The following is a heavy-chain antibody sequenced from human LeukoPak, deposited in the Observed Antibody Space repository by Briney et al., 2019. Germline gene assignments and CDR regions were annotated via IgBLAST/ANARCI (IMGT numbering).Heavy chain of an antibody. CDR1: GFNFNNYA. CDR2: ISGGGTT. CDR3: ARTAMGDYVRFPNDY. V-gene: IGHV3-23*01. D-gene: IGHD4-17*01. J-gene: IGHJ4*02. Sequence: GGSLRLSCETSGFNFNNYAVNWVRQAPGKGLEWVSSISGGGTTYYADSVKGRFTISRDSSQNSLYLQMNSLRAEDAAVYYCARTAMGDYVRFPNDYWGQGALVTVST.